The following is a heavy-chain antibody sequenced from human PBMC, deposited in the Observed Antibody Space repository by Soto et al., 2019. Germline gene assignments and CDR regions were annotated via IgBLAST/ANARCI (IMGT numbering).Heavy chain of an antibody. CDR3: ARGRYLDY. J-gene: IGHJ4*02. CDR2: ISAYNANT. Sequence: QVHLVQSGAEVKKPGASVKVSCKASGYTFTTYGIAWVRQAPGQGLEWMGWISAYNANTAYAQRLQGRVTITTDTSTSTAHMELRSLRSDDTAVYYCARGRYLDYWGQGTLVTVSS. V-gene: IGHV1-18*01. D-gene: IGHD1-26*01. CDR1: GYTFTTYG.